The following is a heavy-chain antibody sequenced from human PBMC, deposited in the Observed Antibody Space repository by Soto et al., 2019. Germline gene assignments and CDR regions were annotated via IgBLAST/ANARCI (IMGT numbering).Heavy chain of an antibody. CDR1: GFTFSSYA. J-gene: IGHJ5*02. D-gene: IGHD4-17*01. V-gene: IGHV3-23*01. Sequence: GGSLRLSCAASGFTFSSYAMSWVRQAPGKGLEWVSAISGSGGSTYYADSVKGRFTISRDNSKNTLYLQMNSLRAEDTAVYYCAKDVTVTSPPGGWFDPWGQGTLVTVSS. CDR3: AKDVTVTSPPGGWFDP. CDR2: ISGSGGST.